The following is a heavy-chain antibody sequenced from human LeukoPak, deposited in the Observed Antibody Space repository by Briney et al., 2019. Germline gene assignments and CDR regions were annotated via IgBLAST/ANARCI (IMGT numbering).Heavy chain of an antibody. J-gene: IGHJ4*02. CDR1: GFTFSSYE. CDR2: ISSSGSTI. D-gene: IGHD5-12*01. V-gene: IGHV3-48*03. CDR3: ARDGNERGYSGYDLGCFDY. Sequence: PGGSLRLSCAASGFTFSSYEMNWVRQAPGKGLEWVSYISSSGSTIYYADSVKGRFTISRDNAKNSLYLQMNSLRAEDTAVYYCARDGNERGYSGYDLGCFDYWGQGTLVTVSS.